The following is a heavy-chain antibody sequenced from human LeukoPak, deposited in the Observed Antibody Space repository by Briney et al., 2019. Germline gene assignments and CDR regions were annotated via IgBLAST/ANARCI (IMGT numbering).Heavy chain of an antibody. D-gene: IGHD1-26*01. V-gene: IGHV4-39*07. CDR2: IYDSGST. CDR3: ARVGGTNGDY. Sequence: SETLSLTCTVSGGSISSVSYYWGWIRQPPGKGLEWIGSIYDSGSTYYNPSRKSRVTISVDTSKNQFSLKLRSVTAADTAVYYCARVGGTNGDYWGQGSLVTVSS. CDR1: GGSISSVSYY. J-gene: IGHJ4*02.